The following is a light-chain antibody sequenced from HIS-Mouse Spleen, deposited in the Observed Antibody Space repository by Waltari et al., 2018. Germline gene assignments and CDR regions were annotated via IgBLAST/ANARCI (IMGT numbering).Light chain of an antibody. CDR1: STAVGCYTY. Sequence: QSALTQPASVSGSPGQSLTIPCTGTSTAVGCYTYVPCYQQHPGKAPKLMIYDVSNRPSGVSNRFSGSKSGNTASLTISGLQAEDEADYYCSSYTSSSFNVVFGGGTKLTVL. CDR2: DVS. J-gene: IGLJ2*01. V-gene: IGLV2-14*03. CDR3: SSYTSSSFNVV.